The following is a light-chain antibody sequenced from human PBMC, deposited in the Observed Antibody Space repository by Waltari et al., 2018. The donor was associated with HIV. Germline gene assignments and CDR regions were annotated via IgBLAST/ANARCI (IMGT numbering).Light chain of an antibody. CDR3: QSYDSNLSGATV. V-gene: IGLV1-40*01. Sequence: CTGSSSNIGAGYDVHWYQQLPGTAPKVLIYGNSNRPSGVPDRFSGSKSGTSASLAITGLQAEDEADYYCQSYDSNLSGATVFGTGTKVTVL. CDR1: SSNIGAGYD. CDR2: GNS. J-gene: IGLJ1*01.